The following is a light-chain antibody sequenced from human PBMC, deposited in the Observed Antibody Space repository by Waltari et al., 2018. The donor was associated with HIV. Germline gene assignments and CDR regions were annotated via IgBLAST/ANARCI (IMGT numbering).Light chain of an antibody. V-gene: IGLV1-44*01. CDR3: ATWDDSLNGRWV. Sequence: QSVLTQPPSASGTPGQRVTISCSGSSSNLRSHPLHWYQQLPGTAPKLLIYSNNQRPSGVPDRFSGSKSGTSASLAISGLQSEDEADYYCATWDDSLNGRWVFGGGTKLTVL. CDR1: SSNLRSHP. J-gene: IGLJ3*02. CDR2: SNN.